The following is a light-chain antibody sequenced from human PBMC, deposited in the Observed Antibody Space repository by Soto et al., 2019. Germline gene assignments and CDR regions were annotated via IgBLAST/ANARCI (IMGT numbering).Light chain of an antibody. Sequence: IVLTQSPAALSLTPGERATLSCRASQSVSSYLAWYQQKPGQAPRLLIYGASSRATGIPDRFSGSGCGPNFTRATSSQRSEDFATPYYQQGNTAALTFGGGTKVDIK. V-gene: IGKV3-11*01. J-gene: IGKJ4*01. CDR2: GAS. CDR3: QQGNTAALT. CDR1: QSVSSY.